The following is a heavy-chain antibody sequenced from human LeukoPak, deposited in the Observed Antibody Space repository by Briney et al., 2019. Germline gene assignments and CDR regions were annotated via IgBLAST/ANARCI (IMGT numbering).Heavy chain of an antibody. V-gene: IGHV3-15*01. CDR3: TTGLGRSDFDY. CDR2: VKSKTDGETT. Sequence: GGSLRLSCAASGFTFSDGWMSWVRQALGKGLEWVGRVKSKTDGETTDYAAPVKGRFTISRDDSKNTLYLQMNSLKTEDTAVYYCTTGLGRSDFDYWGQGTLVTVSS. J-gene: IGHJ4*02. CDR1: GFTFSDGW.